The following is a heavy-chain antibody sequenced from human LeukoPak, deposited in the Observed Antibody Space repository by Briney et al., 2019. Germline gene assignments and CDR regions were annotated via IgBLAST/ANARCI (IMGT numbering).Heavy chain of an antibody. CDR3: AKKHSSSWYYFDY. J-gene: IGHJ4*02. D-gene: IGHD6-13*01. Sequence: GGSLRLSCAASGFTFSSYGMSWVRQAPGKGLEWVSSLSGSGGSTYYADSVKGRFTISRDNSKNTLYLQMNSLRAEDTAVYYCAKKHSSSWYYFDYWGQGTLVTVSS. CDR1: GFTFSSYG. V-gene: IGHV3-23*01. CDR2: LSGSGGST.